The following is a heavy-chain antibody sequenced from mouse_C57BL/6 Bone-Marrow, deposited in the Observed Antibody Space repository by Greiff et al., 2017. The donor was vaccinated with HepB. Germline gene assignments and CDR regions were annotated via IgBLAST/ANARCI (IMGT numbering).Heavy chain of an antibody. CDR3: VYYSWFAY. J-gene: IGHJ3*01. D-gene: IGHD1-1*01. Sequence: QVTLKESGAELARPGASVKMSCKASGYTFTSYTMHWVKQRPGQGLEWIGYINPSSGYTKYNQKFKDKATLTADKSSSTAYMQLSSLTSEDSAVYYCVYYSWFAYWGQGTLVTVSA. CDR2: INPSSGYT. CDR1: GYTFTSYT. V-gene: IGHV1-4*01.